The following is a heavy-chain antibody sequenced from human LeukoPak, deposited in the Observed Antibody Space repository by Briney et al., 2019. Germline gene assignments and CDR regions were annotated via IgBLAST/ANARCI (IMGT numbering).Heavy chain of an antibody. J-gene: IGHJ3*02. CDR1: GFTFSSYA. V-gene: IGHV3-30-3*01. Sequence: PGRSLRLSCAASGFTFSSYAMHWVRQAPGKGLEWGAVISYDGSNKYYADSVNGRFTISRDNSKNTLYLQMNSLRDEDTAVYYCARDEHWAFDIWGQGTMVTVSS. D-gene: IGHD1/OR15-1a*01. CDR3: ARDEHWAFDI. CDR2: ISYDGSNK.